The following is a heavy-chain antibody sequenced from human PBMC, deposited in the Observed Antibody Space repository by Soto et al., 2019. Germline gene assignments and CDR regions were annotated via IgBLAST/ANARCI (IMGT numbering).Heavy chain of an antibody. J-gene: IGHJ4*02. V-gene: IGHV1-46*02. CDR2: INPNGGTT. CDR1: GYIFNYYY. D-gene: IGHD2-8*02. Sequence: GSVKVSCKASGYIFNYYYIHWVRTGPGKGLEWMGIINPNGGTTTYAQNFQGRVTMTRDTSTSTVYLELTSLTSEDTAIYYCVRGPYSSGSVCYLDYWGQGTLVTVSS. CDR3: VRGPYSSGSVCYLDY.